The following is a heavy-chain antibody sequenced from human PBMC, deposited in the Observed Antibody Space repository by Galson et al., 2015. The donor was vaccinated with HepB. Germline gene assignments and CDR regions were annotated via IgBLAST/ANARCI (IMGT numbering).Heavy chain of an antibody. CDR1: GGSISSYY. V-gene: IGHV4-4*07. CDR2: IYTSGST. CDR3: ARDVITIFGVVTPHDY. Sequence: SETLSLTCTVSGGSISSYYWSWIRQPAGKGLEWIGRIYTSGSTNYNPSLKSRVTMSVDTSKNQFSLKLSSVTAADTAVYYCARDVITIFGVVTPHDYWGQGTLVTVSS. D-gene: IGHD3-3*01. J-gene: IGHJ4*02.